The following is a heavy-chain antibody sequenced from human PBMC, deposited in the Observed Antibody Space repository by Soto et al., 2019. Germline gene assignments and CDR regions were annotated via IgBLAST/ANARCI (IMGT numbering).Heavy chain of an antibody. J-gene: IGHJ4*02. CDR2: IHLDGTT. CDR1: GGSIISGNW. V-gene: IGHV4-4*02. Sequence: QMQLQESGPGLVKPSETLSLTCAVSGGSIISGNWWSWVRHFPGQGLEWIGEIHLDGTTYYNPSLEGRVTISVDTSNNQLSLMLTSVSAADTALYYCAGQGQIPYIWAYWGQGTLVTVSA. CDR3: AGQGQIPYIWAY. D-gene: IGHD3-16*01.